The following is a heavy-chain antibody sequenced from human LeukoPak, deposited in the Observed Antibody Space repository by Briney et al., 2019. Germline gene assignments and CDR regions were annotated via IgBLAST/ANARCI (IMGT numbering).Heavy chain of an antibody. D-gene: IGHD3-10*01. J-gene: IGHJ6*04. CDR3: ARDVVVRGVIISPGGYGMDV. Sequence: GASVKVSCKASGGTFSSYAISWVRQAPGQGREWMGGIIPIFGTADYAQKFQGRVTITADESTSTAYMELSSLRSEDTAVYYCARDVVVRGVIISPGGYGMDVWGKGTTVTVSS. CDR2: IIPIFGTA. CDR1: GGTFSSYA. V-gene: IGHV1-69*13.